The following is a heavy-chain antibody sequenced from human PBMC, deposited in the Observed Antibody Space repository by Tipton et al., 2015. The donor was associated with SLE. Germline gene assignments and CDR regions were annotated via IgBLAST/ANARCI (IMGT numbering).Heavy chain of an antibody. D-gene: IGHD3-16*01. CDR1: GGSISSGGYY. J-gene: IGHJ2*01. CDR2: IYYSVST. V-gene: IGHV4-31*03. Sequence: TLSLTCTVSGGSISSGGYYWSWIRQHPGKGLDRIGYIYYSVSTYYNPSLKSRVTISIDTSKNQFSLKLSSVTAADTAVYYCASKRLPDLDFDLWGRGTLVTVSS. CDR3: ASKRLPDLDFDL.